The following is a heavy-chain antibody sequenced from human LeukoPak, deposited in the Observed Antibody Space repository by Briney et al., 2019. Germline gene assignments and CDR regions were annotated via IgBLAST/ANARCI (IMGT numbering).Heavy chain of an antibody. CDR3: AKYDSSGDWFDP. CDR1: GCTFSSYA. J-gene: IGHJ5*02. D-gene: IGHD3-22*01. Sequence: PGGSLRLSCAASGCTFSSYAVSWVRQAPGKGLEWVSAISGSGGSTYYADSVKGRFTISRDNSKNTLYLQMNSLRAEDTAVYYCAKYDSSGDWFDPWGQGTLVTVSS. V-gene: IGHV3-23*01. CDR2: ISGSGGST.